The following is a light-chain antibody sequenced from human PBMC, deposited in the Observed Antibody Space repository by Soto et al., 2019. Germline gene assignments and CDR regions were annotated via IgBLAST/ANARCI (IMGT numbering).Light chain of an antibody. CDR1: QSISSW. Sequence: DIQMTQSPSTLSASVGDRVTITCRASQSISSWLAWYQQKPGKAPNLLIYKASSLESGVPSRFSGSGSGTEFTLTISSLQPDDFATYYCQQYNSYSPRTFGQGTKVEIK. CDR2: KAS. V-gene: IGKV1-5*03. J-gene: IGKJ1*01. CDR3: QQYNSYSPRT.